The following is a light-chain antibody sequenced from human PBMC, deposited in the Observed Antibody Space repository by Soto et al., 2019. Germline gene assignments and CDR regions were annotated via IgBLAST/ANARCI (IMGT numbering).Light chain of an antibody. CDR2: GAS. CDR1: QSVINNY. CDR3: QQYGSSGK. V-gene: IGKV3-20*01. J-gene: IGKJ1*01. Sequence: IVLTQSPGTLSLSPGEGATLSCRASQSVINNYLAWYQQKPGQAPRLLIYGASNRATGIPDRFSGSGSGTDFTLTISRLESEDFAVYYCQQYGSSGKFGKGTKADI.